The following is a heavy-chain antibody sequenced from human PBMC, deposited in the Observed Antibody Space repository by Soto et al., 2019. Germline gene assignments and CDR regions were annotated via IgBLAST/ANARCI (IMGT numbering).Heavy chain of an antibody. CDR1: GYRFRSYE. V-gene: IGHV1-8*02. J-gene: IGHJ5*02. D-gene: IGHD6-6*01. CDR3: SSVRVPADWLDP. CDR2: VHPETVST. Sequence: ASVKVSCKGSGYRFRSYEITLVRQAPGQGLEWMGLVHPETVSTGYAQRFQGRVSMTIDTSRNTTYMELSDLRVEDTVLYYCSSVRVPADWLDPWGQGTLVTVSS.